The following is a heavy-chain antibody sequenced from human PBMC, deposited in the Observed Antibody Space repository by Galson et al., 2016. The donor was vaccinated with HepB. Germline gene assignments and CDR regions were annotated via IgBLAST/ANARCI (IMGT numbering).Heavy chain of an antibody. CDR1: GASISNYY. J-gene: IGHJ2*01. Sequence: SETLSLTCTVSGASISNYYWSWIRQPPGKRLEWIGYIYYNVRTNYNPSLKSRVTMSGDMSKNQISLNLRSVTAADTAIYYCACHHAGWFDPWGRGTLVTVSS. CDR3: ACHHAGWFDP. CDR2: IYYNVRT. V-gene: IGHV4-59*01. D-gene: IGHD6-19*01.